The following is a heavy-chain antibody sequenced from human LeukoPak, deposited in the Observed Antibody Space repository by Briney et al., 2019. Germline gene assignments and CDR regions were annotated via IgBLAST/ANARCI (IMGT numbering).Heavy chain of an antibody. CDR3: AKDTRPSEAFDV. J-gene: IGHJ3*01. CDR2: ISGSDGRT. CDR1: GFTFSSYA. V-gene: IGHV3-23*01. D-gene: IGHD6-6*01. Sequence: GGSLRLSRAPSGFTFSSYAMSWVRQAPGKGLEWVSAISGSDGRTYYADSVKGRFTISRDNSKNTLYLQMSSLRAEDTAVYYCAKDTRPSEAFDVSNRRRMVTVSS.